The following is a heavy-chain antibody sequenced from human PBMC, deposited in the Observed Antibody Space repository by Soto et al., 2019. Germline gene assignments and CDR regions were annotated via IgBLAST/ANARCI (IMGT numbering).Heavy chain of an antibody. CDR2: ITGGGGST. D-gene: IGHD1-26*01. CDR3: AKVYSGSYSVLVL. V-gene: IGHV3-23*01. CDR1: GFTFGGYG. J-gene: IGHJ4*02. Sequence: GGSLRLSCAASGFTFGGYGMHWVRKAPGKGLEWVSVITGGGGSTYYADSVKGRFTISRDNSKNTLYLQMNSLRAEDTAVYYCAKVYSGSYSVLVLWGQGTLVTVSS.